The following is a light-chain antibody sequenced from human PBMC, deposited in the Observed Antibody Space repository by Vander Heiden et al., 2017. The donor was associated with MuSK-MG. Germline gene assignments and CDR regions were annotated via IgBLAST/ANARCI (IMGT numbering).Light chain of an antibody. J-gene: IGKJ2*01. CDR1: QSISTY. Sequence: EIVLTQSPATLSLSPGERATLSCRASQSISTYLAWYQHKAGHAPRLLMYDASNRATDIQARFSGSGSGTEGTLTISSREQDDFEVYYCQLRNSWPRRYTFGQGTKLEIK. CDR2: DAS. CDR3: QLRNSWPRRYT. V-gene: IGKV3-11*01.